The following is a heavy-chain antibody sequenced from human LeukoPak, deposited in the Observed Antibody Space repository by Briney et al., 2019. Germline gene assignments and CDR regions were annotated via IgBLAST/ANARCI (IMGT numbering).Heavy chain of an antibody. CDR1: GGSISSYY. Sequence: PSETLSLTCTVSGGSISSYYWSWIRLPPGKGLEWIGYIYYSGSTNYNPSLRSRVTISVDTSKNQFSLKLSSVTAADTAVYYCARNIAVAGRGDYMDVWGKGTTVTISS. CDR2: IYYSGST. J-gene: IGHJ6*03. D-gene: IGHD6-19*01. V-gene: IGHV4-59*08. CDR3: ARNIAVAGRGDYMDV.